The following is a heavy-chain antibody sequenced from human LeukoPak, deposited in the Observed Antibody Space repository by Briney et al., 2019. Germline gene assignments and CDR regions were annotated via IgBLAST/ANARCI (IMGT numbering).Heavy chain of an antibody. Sequence: ASVKVSCKASGYGFMSFGISWVRQAPGQRFEWMGWINSYNGHTNYAQRVQDRVSMTRDPSTNTCYMELGSLRSDDTAVYYCVRHIYYYDRSDPQIVSDFWGPGTLVTVSS. J-gene: IGHJ4*02. V-gene: IGHV1-18*01. CDR2: INSYNGHT. CDR3: VRHIYYYDRSDPQIVSDF. CDR1: GYGFMSFG. D-gene: IGHD3-22*01.